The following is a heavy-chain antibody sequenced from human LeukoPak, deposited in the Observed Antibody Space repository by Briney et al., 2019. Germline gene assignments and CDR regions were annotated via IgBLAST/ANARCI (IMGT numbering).Heavy chain of an antibody. V-gene: IGHV3-64*01. CDR1: GFTFSSYA. Sequence: PGGALRLSCAAPGFTFSSYAMHWVRQAPGKGLEYVSAISSNGGSTYYANSVKDRFTISRHNYKNTLYLQMGILRDEDMALYYCARDFSTYYDSSSFYGGSCFDYWGQGILVTVSS. D-gene: IGHD3-22*01. CDR3: ARDFSTYYDSSSFYGGSCFDY. CDR2: ISSNGGST. J-gene: IGHJ4*02.